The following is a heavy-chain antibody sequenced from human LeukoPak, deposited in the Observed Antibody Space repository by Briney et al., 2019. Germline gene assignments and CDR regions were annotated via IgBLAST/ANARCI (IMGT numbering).Heavy chain of an antibody. CDR1: GGSFSGYY. V-gene: IGHV4-34*01. CDR3: ARCAATRHDFDY. D-gene: IGHD2-15*01. Sequence: SETLSLTCAVYGGSFSGYYWRWIRQPPGKGLEGIGEINHRGSTKYIPSLKSRVTISVDTSKNQFSLKLSSVTAADTAVYYCARCAATRHDFDYWGQGTLVTVSS. J-gene: IGHJ4*02. CDR2: INHRGST.